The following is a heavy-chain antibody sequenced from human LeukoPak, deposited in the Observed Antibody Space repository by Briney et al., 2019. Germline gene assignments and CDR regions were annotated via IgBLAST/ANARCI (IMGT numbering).Heavy chain of an antibody. CDR1: GFTFSSYA. Sequence: GRSLRLSCAASGFTFSSYAMHWVRQAPGKGLEWVAVISYDGTNKYYADSVKGRFTISRDNSKNTLYLQMNSLRAEDTAVYYCARAGSVGTLAFDIWGQGSMVTVSS. CDR3: ARAGSVGTLAFDI. CDR2: ISYDGTNK. V-gene: IGHV3-30*03. J-gene: IGHJ3*02. D-gene: IGHD2-21*02.